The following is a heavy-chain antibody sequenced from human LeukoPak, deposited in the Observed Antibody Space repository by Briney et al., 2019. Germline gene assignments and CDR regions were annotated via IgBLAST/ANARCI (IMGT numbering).Heavy chain of an antibody. CDR3: ARDLPPVY. CDR1: GGTFSSYA. V-gene: IGHV1-69*13. J-gene: IGHJ4*02. Sequence: ASVKVSCTASGGTFSSYAISWVRQAPGQGLEWMGGIIPIFGTANYAQKFQGRITITADESTSTAYMELSSLRSEDTAVYYCARDLPPVYWGQGTLVTVSS. CDR2: IIPIFGTA.